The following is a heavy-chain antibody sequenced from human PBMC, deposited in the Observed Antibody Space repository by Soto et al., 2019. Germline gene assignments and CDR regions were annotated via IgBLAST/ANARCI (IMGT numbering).Heavy chain of an antibody. CDR3: VKESPRLVYWYFDL. CDR2: ISSNGGST. J-gene: IGHJ2*01. V-gene: IGHV3-64D*09. D-gene: IGHD6-19*01. CDR1: GFTFSSYA. Sequence: GGSLRLSCSASGFTFSSYAMHWVRQAPGKGLEYASAISSNGGSTYYADSVKGRFTISRDNSKNTLYLQMSSLRAEDTAVYYCVKESPRLVYWYFDLWGHGTLVTASS.